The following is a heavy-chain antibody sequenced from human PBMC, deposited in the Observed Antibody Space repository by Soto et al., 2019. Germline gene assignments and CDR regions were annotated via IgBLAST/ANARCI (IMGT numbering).Heavy chain of an antibody. CDR2: IYYSGST. J-gene: IGHJ3*02. Sequence: SETLSLTCTVSGGSISSGDYYWSWIRQPPGKGLEWIGYIYYSGSTYYNPSLKSRVTISVDTSKNQFSLKLSSVTAADTAVYYCAGTGGVVHYAFDIWGQGTMVTVSS. V-gene: IGHV4-30-4*01. D-gene: IGHD2-21*01. CDR1: GGSISSGDYY. CDR3: AGTGGVVHYAFDI.